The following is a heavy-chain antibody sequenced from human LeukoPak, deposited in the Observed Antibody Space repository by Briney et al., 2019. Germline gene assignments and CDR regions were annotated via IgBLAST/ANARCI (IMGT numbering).Heavy chain of an antibody. CDR3: ARLRGSYYYFES. D-gene: IGHD1-26*01. V-gene: IGHV4-38-2*01. Sequence: NSSETLSLTCAVSGYSIRSGYYWGWIRQPPGQGLEGIGSVFSGNTHYNPSFKSRVTISVDTSKNQFYLDLSSVTAADTAVYYCARLRGSYYYFESWGQGTLVTVSS. CDR2: VFSGNT. CDR1: GYSIRSGYY. J-gene: IGHJ4*02.